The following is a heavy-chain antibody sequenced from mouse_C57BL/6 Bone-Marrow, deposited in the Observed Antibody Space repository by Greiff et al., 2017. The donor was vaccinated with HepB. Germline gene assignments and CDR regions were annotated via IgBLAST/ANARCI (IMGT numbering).Heavy chain of an antibody. CDR2: IDPETGGT. D-gene: IGHD2-3*01. CDR1: GYTFTDYD. V-gene: IGHV1-15*01. J-gene: IGHJ3*01. CDR3: TRSDDGYYRYWFAY. Sequence: VQLQQSGAELVRPGASVTLSCKASGYTFTDYDMHWVKQTPVHGLEWIGAIDPETGGTAYNQKFTGKAILTADKSSSTAYMELRSLTSEDSAVYYCTRSDDGYYRYWFAYWGQGTRVTVSA.